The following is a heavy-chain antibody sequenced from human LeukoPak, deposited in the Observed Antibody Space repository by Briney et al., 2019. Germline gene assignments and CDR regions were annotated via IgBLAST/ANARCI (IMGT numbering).Heavy chain of an antibody. CDR1: GGSISSYY. V-gene: IGHV4-59*01. CDR2: IYYRGST. J-gene: IGHJ4*02. Sequence: PSETLSLTCTVSGGSISSYYWNWIRQPPGKGLEWIGYIYYRGSTNYNPSLNSRVTISVHTSKNQFSLKLSSATATDTAMYYCARGDDYKSTLFDYWGQGTLVTVS. CDR3: ARGDDYKSTLFDY. D-gene: IGHD5-12*01.